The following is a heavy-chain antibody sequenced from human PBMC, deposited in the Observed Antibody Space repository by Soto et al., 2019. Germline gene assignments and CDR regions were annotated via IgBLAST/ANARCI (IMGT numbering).Heavy chain of an antibody. D-gene: IGHD6-19*01. J-gene: IGHJ6*02. CDR1: GFTFSSYG. Sequence: GGSLRLSCAASGFTFSSYGMHWVRQAPGKGLEWVAVIWYDGSNKYYADSVKGRFTVSRDNSKNTRYLQMNSLRAEDTAVYYCARGLSIAVAGTLFYYYGMDVWGQGTTVTVSS. CDR3: ARGLSIAVAGTLFYYYGMDV. CDR2: IWYDGSNK. V-gene: IGHV3-33*01.